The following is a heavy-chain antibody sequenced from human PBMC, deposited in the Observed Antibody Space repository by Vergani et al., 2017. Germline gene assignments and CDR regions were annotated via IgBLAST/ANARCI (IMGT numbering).Heavy chain of an antibody. J-gene: IGHJ3*02. V-gene: IGHV3-23*01. CDR3: AKALDDSSGLADAFDI. CDR2: ISGRGGST. Sequence: EVQLLESGGGLVQPGGSLRLSCAASGFTFSSYAMSWVRQAPGKGREWVSAISGRGGSTYYADSVKGRFTISRDNSKNTLYLQMNSLRAEDTAVYYCAKALDDSSGLADAFDIWGQGTMVTVSS. CDR1: GFTFSSYA. D-gene: IGHD3-22*01.